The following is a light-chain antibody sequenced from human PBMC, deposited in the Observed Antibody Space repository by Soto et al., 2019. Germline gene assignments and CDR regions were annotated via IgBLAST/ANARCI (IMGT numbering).Light chain of an antibody. V-gene: IGLV2-14*01. CDR2: EVS. CDR1: SSDVGGYNY. CDR3: SSYTRGGYV. J-gene: IGLJ1*01. Sequence: QSALTQPASVSGSPGQSITISCTGTSSDVGGYNYVSWFQQHPGKAPKLMIYEVSNRPSGVSNRFSGSKSGNTASLTISGLQAEDEADYYCSSYTRGGYVFGTGTKVTVL.